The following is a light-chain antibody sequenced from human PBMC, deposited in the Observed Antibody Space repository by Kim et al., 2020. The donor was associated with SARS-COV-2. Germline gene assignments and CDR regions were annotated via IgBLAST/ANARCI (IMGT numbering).Light chain of an antibody. CDR3: NSRDTSGDQLI. V-gene: IGLV3-19*01. Sequence: ALGQTVTITCRGVTLRKYYATWYQQRPGQAPVLVFFGRDNRPSGVPDRFSASASGDTGSLTITGVQAEDEADYYCNSRDTSGDQLIFGGGTQLTVL. CDR2: GRD. CDR1: TLRKYY. J-gene: IGLJ2*01.